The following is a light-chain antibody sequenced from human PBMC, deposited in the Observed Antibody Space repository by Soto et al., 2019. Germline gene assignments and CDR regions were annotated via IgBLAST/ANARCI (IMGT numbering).Light chain of an antibody. J-gene: IGLJ2*01. V-gene: IGLV2-14*01. CDR3: SSYTGTRTLV. Sequence: QSVLTQPASVSGSPGQSITISCTGTSSDVGDYDYVSWYQQQPGKAPQLMIYDVSNRPSGVPNRFSGSKSGNTASLTISGLQAEDEADYYCSSYTGTRTLVFGGGTKLTVL. CDR2: DVS. CDR1: SSDVGDYDY.